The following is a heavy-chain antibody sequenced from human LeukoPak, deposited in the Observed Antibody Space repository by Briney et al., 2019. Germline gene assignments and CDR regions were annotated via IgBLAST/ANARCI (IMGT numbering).Heavy chain of an antibody. V-gene: IGHV1-46*01. Sequence: ASVKVSCKASGYTFTSYYMHWVRQAPGQGLEWMGIINPSGGSTSYAQKFQGRVTMTRDTSISTAYMELSRLRSDDTAVYYCARVYYDYVCDYWGQGTLVTVSS. CDR1: GYTFTSYY. CDR3: ARVYYDYVCDY. D-gene: IGHD3-16*01. CDR2: INPSGGST. J-gene: IGHJ4*02.